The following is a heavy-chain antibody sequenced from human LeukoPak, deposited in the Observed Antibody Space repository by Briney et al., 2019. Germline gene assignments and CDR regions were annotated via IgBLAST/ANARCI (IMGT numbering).Heavy chain of an antibody. J-gene: IGHJ4*02. V-gene: IGHV1-2*02. Sequence: RASVKASCKASGYTFTGCYMHWVRQAPRQGLEWMGWINPNSGGTNYAQKFQGRVTMTRDTSISTAYMELSRLRSDDTAVYYCARALFNWNDAFSFDYWGQGTLVTVSS. D-gene: IGHD1-20*01. CDR2: INPNSGGT. CDR1: GYTFTGCY. CDR3: ARALFNWNDAFSFDY.